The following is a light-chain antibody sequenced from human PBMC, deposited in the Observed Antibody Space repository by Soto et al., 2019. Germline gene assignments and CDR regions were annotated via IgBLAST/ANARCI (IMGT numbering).Light chain of an antibody. J-gene: IGLJ1*01. V-gene: IGLV2-8*01. CDR1: KSDIGVYDF. CDR2: EVV. Sequence: QPALTQPPSASGSPGQSVTISCTGTKSDIGVYDFVSWYQHHPGKAPRLIIYEVVQRPSGVPDRFSGSKSGNTASLTVSGLQAADYADYCCTSYPGSNTSLFGSGPKVTVL. CDR3: TSYPGSNTSL.